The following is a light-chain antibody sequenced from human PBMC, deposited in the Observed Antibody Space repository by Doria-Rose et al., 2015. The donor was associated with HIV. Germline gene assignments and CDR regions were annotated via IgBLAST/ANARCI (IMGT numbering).Light chain of an antibody. Sequence: DIVMTQTPGTLSLSPGERATLSCRASQSFSSTYLAWYQQKPGQAPSLLIYAGSTRAADIPDRFSASGSGTDFTLTINRLEPEDFALYYCHQYGTSWTFGQGTKVEI. V-gene: IGKV3-20*01. CDR1: QSFSSTY. CDR2: AGS. CDR3: HQYGTSWT. J-gene: IGKJ1*01.